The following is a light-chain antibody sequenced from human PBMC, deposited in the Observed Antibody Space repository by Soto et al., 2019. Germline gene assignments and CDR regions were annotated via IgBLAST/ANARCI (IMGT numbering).Light chain of an antibody. CDR2: EVT. V-gene: IGLV2-23*02. J-gene: IGLJ1*01. CDR1: SSDVGSYNL. CDR3: CSYAGSREV. Sequence: QSALTQPASVSGSPGQSITISCTGTSSDVGSYNLVSWYQQHPGKAPKLMIYEVTKRPSAVSNRFSGSKSGNTASLTISGLQAEDEADYYCCSYAGSREVFGTGTKVTVL.